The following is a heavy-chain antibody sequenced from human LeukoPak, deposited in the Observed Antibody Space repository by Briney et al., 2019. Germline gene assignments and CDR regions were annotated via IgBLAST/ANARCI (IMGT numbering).Heavy chain of an antibody. V-gene: IGHV1-69*13. CDR1: GGTFSSYA. D-gene: IGHD6-13*01. J-gene: IGHJ3*02. CDR3: ARDLVAAAGTKNDAFDI. CDR2: IIPIFGTA. Sequence: GASVKVSCKASGGTFSSYAISWVRQAPGQGLEWMGGIIPIFGTANYAQKFQGRVTITADESTSTAYMELSSLRSEDTAVYYCARDLVAAAGTKNDAFDIWGQGTMVTVSS.